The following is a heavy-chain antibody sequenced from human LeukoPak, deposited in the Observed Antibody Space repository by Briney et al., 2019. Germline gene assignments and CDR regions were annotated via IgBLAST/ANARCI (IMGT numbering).Heavy chain of an antibody. CDR3: GRGGIAAAASGIDY. CDR1: GGSISSGGYY. Sequence: PSETLSLTCTVSGGSISSGGYYWSWIRQHPGKGLEWIGYIYYSGSTYYNPSLKSRVTISVDTSQNQFSLKLSSVTAADTAVYYCGRGGIAAAASGIDYWGQGTLVTVAS. J-gene: IGHJ4*02. CDR2: IYYSGST. V-gene: IGHV4-31*03. D-gene: IGHD6-13*01.